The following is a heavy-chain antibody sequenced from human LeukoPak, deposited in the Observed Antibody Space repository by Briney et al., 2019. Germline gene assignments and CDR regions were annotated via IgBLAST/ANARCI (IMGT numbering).Heavy chain of an antibody. D-gene: IGHD3-22*01. CDR1: GFTFSSYA. J-gene: IGHJ3*02. V-gene: IGHV3-23*01. CDR2: ISGSGGST. CDR3: AKVKYYYDSSGYFPDAFDI. Sequence: GGSLRLSCAASGFTFSSYAMSWVRQAPGKGLEWVSAISGSGGSTYYADSVKGRFTISRDNSKNPLYLQMNSLRAEDTAVYYCAKVKYYYDSSGYFPDAFDIWGQGTMVTVSS.